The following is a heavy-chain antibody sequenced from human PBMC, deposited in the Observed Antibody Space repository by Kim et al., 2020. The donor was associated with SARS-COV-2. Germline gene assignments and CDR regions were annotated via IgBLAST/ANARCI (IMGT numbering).Heavy chain of an antibody. CDR1: GYTFTGYY. J-gene: IGHJ4*02. CDR2: INPNSGGT. V-gene: IGHV1-2*02. Sequence: ASVKVSCKASGYTFTGYYMHWVRQAPGQGLEWMGWINPNSGGTNYAQKFQGRVTMTRDTSISTAYMELSRLRSDDTAVYYCAILYYGSGSYYEWYYFDYWGQGTLVTVSS. CDR3: AILYYGSGSYYEWYYFDY. D-gene: IGHD3-10*01.